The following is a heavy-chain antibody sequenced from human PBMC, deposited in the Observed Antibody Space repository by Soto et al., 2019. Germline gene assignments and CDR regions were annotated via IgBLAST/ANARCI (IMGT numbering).Heavy chain of an antibody. Sequence: EVQLVESGGGLVKPGGSLRLSCAASGFTFSSYSMNWVRQAPGKGLEWVSSISSSSSYIYYADSVKGRFTISRDNAKNSLYLQMNSLRAEDTAVYYCAREWFGELLRGWFDPWGQGTLVTVSS. J-gene: IGHJ5*02. D-gene: IGHD3-10*01. CDR1: GFTFSSYS. CDR3: AREWFGELLRGWFDP. V-gene: IGHV3-21*01. CDR2: ISSSSSYI.